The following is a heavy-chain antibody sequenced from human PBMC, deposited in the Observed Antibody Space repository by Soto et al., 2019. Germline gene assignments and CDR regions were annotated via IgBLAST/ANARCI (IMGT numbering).Heavy chain of an antibody. D-gene: IGHD2-2*01. Sequence: EVQLVESGGGLVQPGGSLRLSCAASGFTFSSYSMNWVRQAPGKGLEWVSYISSSSSTIYYADSVKGRFTISRDNAKNSMYLQMNSLRDEDSAVYYCARDSPNEGSIVVVPAAASDISSYWGHGTLVTVSS. V-gene: IGHV3-48*02. J-gene: IGHJ4*01. CDR2: ISSSSSTI. CDR1: GFTFSSYS. CDR3: ARDSPNEGSIVVVPAAASDISSY.